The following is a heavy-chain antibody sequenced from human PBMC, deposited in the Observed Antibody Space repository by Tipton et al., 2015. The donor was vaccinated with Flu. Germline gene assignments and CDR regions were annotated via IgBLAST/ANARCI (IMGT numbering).Heavy chain of an antibody. J-gene: IGHJ5*02. Sequence: LRLSCTVSGGSISSSSYYWGWIRQPPGKGLEWIGGIYHNSGSTYYNPSLKSRVTISVDTSKNQFSLKLSSVTAADTAVYYCARSSTAGGPLRPWGQGTLVTVSS. CDR1: GGSISSSSYY. V-gene: IGHV4-39*07. D-gene: IGHD2/OR15-2a*01. CDR2: IYHNSGST. CDR3: ARSSTAGGPLRP.